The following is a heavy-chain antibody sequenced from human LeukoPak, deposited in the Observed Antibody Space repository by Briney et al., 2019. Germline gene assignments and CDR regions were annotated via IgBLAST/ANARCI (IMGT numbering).Heavy chain of an antibody. J-gene: IGHJ3*02. D-gene: IGHD3-9*01. CDR1: SGSISSSTYY. Sequence: SETLSLTCTVSSGSISSSTYYWGWIRQPPGKGLEWIGSIYYSGSTYYNPSLKSRVTISVDTSKNQFSVKLSSVTAADTAVYYCASSYYDILTGPQDAFDIWGQGTMVTVSS. CDR2: IYYSGST. V-gene: IGHV4-39*01. CDR3: ASSYYDILTGPQDAFDI.